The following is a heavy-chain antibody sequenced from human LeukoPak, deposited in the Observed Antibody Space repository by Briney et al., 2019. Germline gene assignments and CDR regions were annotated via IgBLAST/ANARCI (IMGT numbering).Heavy chain of an antibody. D-gene: IGHD1-26*01. Sequence: SETLSLTCTVSGGSISNSNYYWGWVRQPPGKGLEWIGNIYYSGTAYYNPSLKSRVTISVDTSKNQFSLNLRSVTAADTAVYYCARRIVGAIAFDIWGQGTMVTVSS. CDR1: GGSISNSNYY. V-gene: IGHV4-39*01. J-gene: IGHJ3*02. CDR2: IYYSGTA. CDR3: ARRIVGAIAFDI.